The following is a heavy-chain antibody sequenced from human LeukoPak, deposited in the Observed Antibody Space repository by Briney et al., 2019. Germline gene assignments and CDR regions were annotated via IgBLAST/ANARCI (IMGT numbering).Heavy chain of an antibody. CDR3: ARLKVPYTSGLAP. V-gene: IGHV4-34*01. Sequence: SATLSLTCALYGGSFSGYYWSWISQPPGKGLESLGEINHSARTNYSPSLKSRVTMSVDTSKKHFSLKLSSGTAADTAVYYSARLKVPYTSGLAPWGQGTLVTVSS. CDR1: GGSFSGYY. D-gene: IGHD6-25*01. CDR2: INHSART. J-gene: IGHJ5*02.